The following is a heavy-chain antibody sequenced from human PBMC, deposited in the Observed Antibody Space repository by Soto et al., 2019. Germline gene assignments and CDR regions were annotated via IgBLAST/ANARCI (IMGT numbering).Heavy chain of an antibody. Sequence: EVQLVESGGGLVQPGGSLRLSCAAAGFSFSDYWMTWVRQPPGKGLEWVANIKQDGREKYYADSVKGRFTISRDNAKSSLYLQMSRLSAEATALYYCARSRAGRTAASYYDYLYVWGNGHTVTVSS. CDR2: IKQDGREK. J-gene: IGHJ6*03. CDR3: ARSRAGRTAASYYDYLYV. V-gene: IGHV3-7*01. D-gene: IGHD3-10*01. CDR1: GFSFSDYW.